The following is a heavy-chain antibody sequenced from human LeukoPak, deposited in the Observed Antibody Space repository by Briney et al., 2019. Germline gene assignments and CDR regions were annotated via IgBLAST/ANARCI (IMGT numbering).Heavy chain of an antibody. CDR1: GITFSSYW. CDR2: IKQDGSEK. CDR3: ARYFDY. J-gene: IGHJ4*02. V-gene: IGHV3-7*05. Sequence: GGSLRLSCAASGITFSSYWMSWVRHAPGKGLEWVANIKQDGSEKYYVDSVKGRFTISRDNAKNLLYLQMNSLRAEDTAVYYCARYFDYWGQGTLVTVSS.